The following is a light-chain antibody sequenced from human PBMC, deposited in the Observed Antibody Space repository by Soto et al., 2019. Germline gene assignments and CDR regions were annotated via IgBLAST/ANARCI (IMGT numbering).Light chain of an antibody. Sequence: QSVLTQPPSASGSPGQSVTISCTGTSSDVGGYNFVSWYQQHPGKAPKLLIYEVNKRPSGVPDRFSGSKAGNTAALTVSGLQAEDEEDYYCSSHAGSNLVVFGGGTKHTVL. J-gene: IGLJ2*01. V-gene: IGLV2-8*01. CDR3: SSHAGSNLVV. CDR2: EVN. CDR1: SSDVGGYNF.